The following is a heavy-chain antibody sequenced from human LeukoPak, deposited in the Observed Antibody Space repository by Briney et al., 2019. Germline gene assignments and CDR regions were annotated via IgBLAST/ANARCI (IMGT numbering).Heavy chain of an antibody. D-gene: IGHD6-13*01. V-gene: IGHV1-69*13. J-gene: IGHJ6*03. CDR1: GGTFSSYA. CDR3: ARGPINSGMAYYYYYYMDV. Sequence: SVKVSCKASGGTFSSYAISWVRQAPGQGLEWMGGIIPIFGTANYAQKFQGRVTIAADESTSTAYMELSSLRSEDTAVYYCARGPINSGMAYYYYYYMDVWGKGTTVTVSS. CDR2: IIPIFGTA.